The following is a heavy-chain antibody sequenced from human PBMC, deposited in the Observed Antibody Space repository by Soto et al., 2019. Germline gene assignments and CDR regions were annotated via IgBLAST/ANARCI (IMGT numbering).Heavy chain of an antibody. J-gene: IGHJ3*02. CDR3: ASPTLGAFDI. CDR1: GGSISSTNYY. CDR2: IYYSGST. D-gene: IGHD3-16*01. Sequence: QVQLQESGPGLVKPSGTLSLTCAVSGGSISSTNYYWGWIRQPPRKGLEWIGSIYYSGSTSYNSSLKSRVTISVDTSKNQFSLRLSSVTAADTAVYYCASPTLGAFDIWGQGTMVTVSS. V-gene: IGHV4-39*01.